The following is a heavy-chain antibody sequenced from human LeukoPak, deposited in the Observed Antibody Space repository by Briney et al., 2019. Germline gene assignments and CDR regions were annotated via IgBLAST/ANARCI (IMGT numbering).Heavy chain of an antibody. CDR3: ARGRGSSSWYRNWFDP. J-gene: IGHJ5*02. D-gene: IGHD6-13*01. CDR1: GGSISSSSYY. V-gene: IGHV4-39*01. CDR2: IYYSGST. Sequence: PSETLSLTCTVSGGSISSSSYYWGWIRQPPGKGLEWIGSIYYSGSTYYNPSLKSRVTISVDTSKNQFSLKLSSVTAADTAVYYCARGRGSSSWYRNWFDPWGQGTLVTVSS.